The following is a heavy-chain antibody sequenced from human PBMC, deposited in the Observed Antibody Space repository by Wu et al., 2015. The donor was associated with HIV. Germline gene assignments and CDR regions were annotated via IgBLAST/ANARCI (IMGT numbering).Heavy chain of an antibody. D-gene: IGHD3-10*01. CDR3: ARGGRVVRGVIIKAPPDY. CDR1: GYTFTSYD. V-gene: IGHV1-8*01. CDR2: MNPNSGNT. J-gene: IGHJ4*02. Sequence: QVQLVQSGAEVKKPGASVKVSCKASGYTFTSYDINWVRQATGQGLEWMGWMNPNSGNTGYAQKFQGRVTMTRNTSISTAYMELSSLTFEDTAVYYCARGGRVVRGVIIKAPPDYWGQGTLVTVSS.